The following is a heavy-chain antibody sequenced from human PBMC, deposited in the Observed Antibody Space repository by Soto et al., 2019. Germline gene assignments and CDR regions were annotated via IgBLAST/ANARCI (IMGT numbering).Heavy chain of an antibody. CDR1: GFTFSSYS. CDR3: ARSYDILTGYSGFDY. Sequence: ESGGGLVKPGGSLRLSCAASGFTFSSYSMNWVRQAPGKGLEWVPSISSSSSFIYYADSVKGRFTISRDNAKNSLYLQMNSLRAEDTAMFYCARSYDILTGYSGFDYWGQGTLVTVSS. CDR2: ISSSSSFI. D-gene: IGHD3-9*01. V-gene: IGHV3-21*01. J-gene: IGHJ4*02.